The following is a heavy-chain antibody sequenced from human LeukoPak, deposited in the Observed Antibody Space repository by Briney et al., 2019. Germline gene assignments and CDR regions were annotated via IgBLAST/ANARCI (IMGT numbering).Heavy chain of an antibody. Sequence: PGGSLRLSCAASGFTFSDHYMDWVRQAPGKGLEWVGRTRSKANSYTTEYAASVKGRFTISRDDSKNSLYLQMNSLKTEDTAVYYCASGAVAGRFDYWGQGTLVTVSS. J-gene: IGHJ4*02. V-gene: IGHV3-72*01. CDR3: ASGAVAGRFDY. CDR1: GFTFSDHY. CDR2: TRSKANSYTT. D-gene: IGHD6-19*01.